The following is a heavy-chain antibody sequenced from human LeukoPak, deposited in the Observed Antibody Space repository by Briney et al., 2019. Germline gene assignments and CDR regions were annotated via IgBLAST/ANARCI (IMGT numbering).Heavy chain of an antibody. CDR2: IHGAEDE. Sequence: SGPPLVKPTQTLTLTCTFSGFSLTTTEVGVGWIRQPPGKALEWLALIHGAEDERYSPSLKNRITITKDTSKSQVAVTMTNMEPADTATYSCAHGLSIAAVTSDESYFDSRGQGLPVTVSS. D-gene: IGHD3-16*01. J-gene: IGHJ4*02. CDR3: AHGLSIAAVTSDESYFDS. CDR1: GFSLTTTEVG. V-gene: IGHV2-5*02.